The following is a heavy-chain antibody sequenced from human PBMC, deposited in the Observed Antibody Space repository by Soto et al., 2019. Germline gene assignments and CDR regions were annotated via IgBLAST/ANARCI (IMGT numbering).Heavy chain of an antibody. Sequence: PGGSLSLSCAASGFTFSSYAMHWVRQAPGKGLEWVAVISYDGSNKYYADSVKGRFTISRDNSKNTLYLQMNSLRAEDTAVYYCARDFSSGWFDAFDIWGQGTMVTVS. V-gene: IGHV3-30-3*01. D-gene: IGHD6-19*01. J-gene: IGHJ3*02. CDR2: ISYDGSNK. CDR1: GFTFSSYA. CDR3: ARDFSSGWFDAFDI.